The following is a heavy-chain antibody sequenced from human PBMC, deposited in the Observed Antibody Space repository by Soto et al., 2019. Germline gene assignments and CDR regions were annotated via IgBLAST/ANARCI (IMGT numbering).Heavy chain of an antibody. CDR1: GYSINSDYY. V-gene: IGHV4-38-2*01. Sequence: SETLSLTCHVSGYSINSDYYWAWIRQPPGKGLEWIGSVYRTAIPLYNPSLKSRVSISVDMSKNQFSLNLTSVTAADTAVYYCAKDAVYSDGLWLMDHWGQGTQVTVSS. D-gene: IGHD2-21*02. J-gene: IGHJ4*02. CDR2: VYRTAIP. CDR3: AKDAVYSDGLWLMDH.